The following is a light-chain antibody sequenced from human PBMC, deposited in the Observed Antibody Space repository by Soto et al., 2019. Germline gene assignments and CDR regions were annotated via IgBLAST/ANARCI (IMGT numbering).Light chain of an antibody. CDR3: SSYTSSSTPYVV. V-gene: IGLV2-14*01. CDR1: SSDVGGYNY. CDR2: DVS. J-gene: IGLJ2*01. Sequence: QSALTQPASVSGSPGQSITISCTGTSSDVGGYNYVSWYQQHPGKAPKLMIYDVSNRPSGVSNRFSGSKSGNTASLTISGLQAEDEAGYYCSSYTSSSTPYVVFGGGTKLTVL.